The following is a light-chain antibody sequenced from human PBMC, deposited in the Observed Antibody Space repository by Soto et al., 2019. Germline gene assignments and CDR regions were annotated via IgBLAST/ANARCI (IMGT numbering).Light chain of an antibody. CDR3: QKFNTAPLT. Sequence: DIQMTQSPSSLSASVGDRVTITCRASQDISVYLAWYQQKPGKVPKLLIYSASTWQSGVPSRFSGSGSGTDFTLTISSLQPEDVATYYCQKFNTAPLTVGQGTRLEIK. V-gene: IGKV1-27*01. J-gene: IGKJ5*01. CDR1: QDISVY. CDR2: SAS.